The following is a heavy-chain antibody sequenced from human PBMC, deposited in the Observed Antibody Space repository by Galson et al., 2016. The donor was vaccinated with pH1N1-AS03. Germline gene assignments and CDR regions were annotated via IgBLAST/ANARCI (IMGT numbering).Heavy chain of an antibody. D-gene: IGHD6-19*01. J-gene: IGHJ4*02. V-gene: IGHV1-3*04. CDR3: AKVGIEISTGWYGRFDF. CDR2: LNTGTGDT. CDR1: GYSFISYA. Sequence: SVKVSCKASGYSFISYAIHWVRQAPGQRPEWMGWLNTGTGDTIYSQKFQDRVTITRDTSASTAYMELSRLRSEDTAVYYCAKVGIEISTGWYGRFDFWGQGTLVTVSS.